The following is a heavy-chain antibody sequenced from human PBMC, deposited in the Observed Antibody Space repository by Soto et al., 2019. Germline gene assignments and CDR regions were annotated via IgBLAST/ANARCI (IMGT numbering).Heavy chain of an antibody. V-gene: IGHV3-15*01. CDR1: GFTFSNAW. CDR2: IKSKTDGGTT. CDR3: TTQYYYDSSGSLLN. Sequence: PXXSLRLSCAVSGFTFSNAWIPWVLQAPGKGLEWVGRIKSKTDGGTTDYAAPVKGRFTISGDDSKNTLYLQMNSLKNEDTAVYYCTTQYYYDSSGSLLNWGQGTLVTVSS. J-gene: IGHJ4*02. D-gene: IGHD3-22*01.